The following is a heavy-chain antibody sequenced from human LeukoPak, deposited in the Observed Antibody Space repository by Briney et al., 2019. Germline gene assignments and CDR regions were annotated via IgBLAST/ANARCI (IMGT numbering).Heavy chain of an antibody. CDR2: IWYDARDK. J-gene: IGHJ3*02. Sequence: GTSLRPSCAASGFTFSAYGMHWVRQAPGKGLEWVALIWYDARDKDHADSVKGRFTISRDNSKNTLYLQMDSLRAEDTAMYYCARRGCAGVDCRSPNTYDMWGQGTMVIVSS. CDR1: GFTFSAYG. CDR3: ARRGCAGVDCRSPNTYDM. V-gene: IGHV3-33*01. D-gene: IGHD2-21*02.